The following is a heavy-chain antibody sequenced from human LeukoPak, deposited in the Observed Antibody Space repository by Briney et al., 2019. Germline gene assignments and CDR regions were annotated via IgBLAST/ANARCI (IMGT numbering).Heavy chain of an antibody. D-gene: IGHD5-12*01. CDR3: ARDPDSGYDLYFDY. V-gene: IGHV3-21*01. Sequence: GGSLRLSCAASGFTFSSYSMNWVRQAPGKGLEWVSSISSSSSYIYYADSVKGRFTISRDNAKNSLYLQMNSLRAEDTAVYYCARDPDSGYDLYFDYWGQGTLVTVSS. J-gene: IGHJ4*02. CDR2: ISSSSSYI. CDR1: GFTFSSYS.